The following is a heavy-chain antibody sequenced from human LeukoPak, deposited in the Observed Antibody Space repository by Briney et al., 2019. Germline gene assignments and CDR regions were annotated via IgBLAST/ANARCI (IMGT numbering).Heavy chain of an antibody. CDR1: GGSISSSSYY. D-gene: IGHD3-16*02. Sequence: PSETLSLTCTVSGGSISSSSYYWGWIRQPPGKGLEWIGSIYYSGSTYYNPSLKSRVTISVDTSKNQFSLKLSSVTAADTAVYYCARQIWGFVWGSYRGFDYWGQGTLVTASS. J-gene: IGHJ4*02. CDR3: ARQIWGFVWGSYRGFDY. V-gene: IGHV4-39*01. CDR2: IYYSGST.